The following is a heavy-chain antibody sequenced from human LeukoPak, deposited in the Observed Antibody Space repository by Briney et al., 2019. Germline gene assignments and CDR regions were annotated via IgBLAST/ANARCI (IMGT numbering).Heavy chain of an antibody. CDR3: ARHSSAVTTFDY. CDR1: GGSVSSYY. J-gene: IGHJ4*02. D-gene: IGHD4-17*01. V-gene: IGHV4-59*08. CDR2: VYYTGST. Sequence: PSETLSLTCTVSGGSVSSYYWSWIRQPPGKGLEWIGYVYYTGSTNYNPSLESRVTISLDTSKNQFSLRLTSVTAADSAVYYCARHSSAVTTFDYWGQGTLVTVSS.